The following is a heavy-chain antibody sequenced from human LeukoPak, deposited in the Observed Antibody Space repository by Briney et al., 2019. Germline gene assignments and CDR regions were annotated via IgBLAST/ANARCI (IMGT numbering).Heavy chain of an antibody. CDR2: IYYSGST. D-gene: IGHD7-27*01. Sequence: PSETLSLTCTVSGGSISSYYWSWLRQPPGKGLEWIGYIYYSGSTNYNPSLKSRVTISVDTSKNQFSLKLSSVTAADTAVYYCAGHLLGIDYWGQGTLVTVSS. CDR3: AGHLLGIDY. CDR1: GGSISSYY. J-gene: IGHJ4*02. V-gene: IGHV4-59*01.